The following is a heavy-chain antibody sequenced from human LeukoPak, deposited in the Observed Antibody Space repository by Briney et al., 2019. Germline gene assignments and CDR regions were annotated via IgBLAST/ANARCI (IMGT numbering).Heavy chain of an antibody. V-gene: IGHV4-34*01. D-gene: IGHD1-26*01. Sequence: SETLSPTCAVYGASFTEYYWSWIRQPPGKGLEWIGEIDHTGSTNYNPSLKTRVTISVDTSNKHFSLRLNSVTAADTAVYYCARPRVRPTTNWFDTWGQGTLVTVSS. J-gene: IGHJ5*02. CDR2: IDHTGST. CDR1: GASFTEYY. CDR3: ARPRVRPTTNWFDT.